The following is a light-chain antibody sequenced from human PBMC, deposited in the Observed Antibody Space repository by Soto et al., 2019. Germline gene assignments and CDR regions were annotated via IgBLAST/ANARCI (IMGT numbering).Light chain of an antibody. Sequence: EIVMTQSPATLSVSPGERVTLSCRASQTVGSNLAWYQQKRGQAPRLLIHDASTRAPGIPARFSGSGSGTEFTLTISCLQSEDFRIYFCQQYNYSPRTFGLGTVLESK. CDR2: DAS. V-gene: IGKV3D-15*01. CDR1: QTVGSN. CDR3: QQYNYSPRT. J-gene: IGKJ2*01.